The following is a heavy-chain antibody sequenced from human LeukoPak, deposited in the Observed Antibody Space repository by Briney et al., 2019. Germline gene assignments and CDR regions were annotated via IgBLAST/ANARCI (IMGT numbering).Heavy chain of an antibody. V-gene: IGHV1-69*13. CDR2: IIPIFGTA. CDR1: GGTFSSYA. CDR3: ARGTGTDYYYYYYMDV. Sequence: SVKVSCKASGGTFSSYAISWVRQAPGQGLEWMGGIIPIFGTANYAQKFQGRVTITADESTSTAYMELSSLRSEDTAVYYCARGTGTDYYYYYYMDVWGKGTTVTVSS. J-gene: IGHJ6*03. D-gene: IGHD3/OR15-3a*01.